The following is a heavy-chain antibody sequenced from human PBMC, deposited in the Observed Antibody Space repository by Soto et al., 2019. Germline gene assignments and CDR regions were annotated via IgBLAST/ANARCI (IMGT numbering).Heavy chain of an antibody. J-gene: IGHJ4*02. CDR3: ARNAPGQQLEPVGVFDY. Sequence: KPSETLSLTCTVSGGSISSGGYYWSWIRQHPGKGLEWIGYIYYSGSTYYDPSLKSRVTISVDTSKNQYSLKLSSVTAADTAVYYCARNAPGQQLEPVGVFDYWGQGSLVIVSS. D-gene: IGHD6-13*01. CDR1: GGSISSGGYY. V-gene: IGHV4-31*03. CDR2: IYYSGST.